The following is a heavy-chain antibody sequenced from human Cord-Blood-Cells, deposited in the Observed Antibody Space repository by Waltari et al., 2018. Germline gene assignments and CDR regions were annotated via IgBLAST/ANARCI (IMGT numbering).Heavy chain of an antibody. D-gene: IGHD4-4*01. CDR1: GFTFDDYT. J-gene: IGHJ4*02. V-gene: IGHV3-43*01. CDR2: ISWDGGST. CDR3: AKENDYSNSLFDY. Sequence: EVQLVESGGVVVPPGGSLRLSCAASGFTFDDYTMHWVRQAPGKGLEWVFLISWDGGSTYYADAVKGRFTNSIDNSKNSLYRQMNSLRTEDTALYYCAKENDYSNSLFDYWGQGTLVTVSS.